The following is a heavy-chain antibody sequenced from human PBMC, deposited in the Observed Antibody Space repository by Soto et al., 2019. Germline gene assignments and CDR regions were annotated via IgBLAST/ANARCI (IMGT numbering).Heavy chain of an antibody. J-gene: IGHJ6*02. Sequence: QVQLVQSGAEVKKPGSSVKVSCKASGGSFGTYAVSWVRQAPGQGLEWMGAIIPNFGSTNYAQKFQGRLTITADEPTSTAYMELSRLKSEDTAVYYCAREDSSPFYYGVDVWGQGTTVTVSS. V-gene: IGHV1-69*01. CDR2: IIPNFGST. CDR1: GGSFGTYA. D-gene: IGHD2-2*01. CDR3: AREDSSPFYYGVDV.